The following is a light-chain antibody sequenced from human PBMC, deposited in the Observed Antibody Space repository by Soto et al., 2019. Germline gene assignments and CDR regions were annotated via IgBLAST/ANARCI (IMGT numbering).Light chain of an antibody. Sequence: EIVLTQSPGTLSLSPGERATLSCRTSQSVSRNHLAWYQQKPGQAPRLLMYGASIRATGIPDRFRGSGSGTEFSLTISRLEPEDFAVYYCQQYGRYFGPGTKVDIK. CDR3: QQYGRY. CDR1: QSVSRNH. J-gene: IGKJ3*01. CDR2: GAS. V-gene: IGKV3-20*01.